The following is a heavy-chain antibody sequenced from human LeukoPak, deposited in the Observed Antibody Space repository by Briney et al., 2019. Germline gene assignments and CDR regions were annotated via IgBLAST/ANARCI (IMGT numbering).Heavy chain of an antibody. J-gene: IGHJ4*02. CDR1: GGSINSGNYY. CDR2: IYASGST. V-gene: IGHV4-61*09. CDR3: ARSRGYSYGTTFLDY. D-gene: IGHD5-18*01. Sequence: SETLSLTCTVSGGSINSGNYYWNWIRQPAGKGLEWLGHIYASGSTNNNPSLKSRVTISVDTSKNQFSLKLSSVTAADTAVYYCARSRGYSYGTTFLDYWGQGTLVTVSS.